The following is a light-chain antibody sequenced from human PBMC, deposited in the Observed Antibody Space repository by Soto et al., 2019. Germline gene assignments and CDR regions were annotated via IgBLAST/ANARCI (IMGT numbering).Light chain of an antibody. J-gene: IGKJ2*01. CDR2: DAS. V-gene: IGKV3-11*01. Sequence: EIVLTQAPATLSLSPWERATRACRASQSVSSYLAWYQQKPGQAPRLLIYDASNRATGIPARFSGSGSGTDVTRPIRRLEPEHFVVYYCQLRSAGHPEYTFGQGTKLEIK. CDR1: QSVSSY. CDR3: QLRSAGHPEYT.